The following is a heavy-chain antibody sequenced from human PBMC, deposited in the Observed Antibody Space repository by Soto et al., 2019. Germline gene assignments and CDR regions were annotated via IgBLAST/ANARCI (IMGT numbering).Heavy chain of an antibody. Sequence: ASVKVSCKASGYTFTSYAMHWVRQAPGQRLEWMGWINAGNGNTKYSQKFQGRVTITRDTSASTAYMELSSLRSEDTAVYYCARDLEVGATHYYYYGMDVWGQGTTVTVSS. CDR2: INAGNGNT. CDR1: GYTFTSYA. J-gene: IGHJ6*02. D-gene: IGHD1-26*01. CDR3: ARDLEVGATHYYYYGMDV. V-gene: IGHV1-3*01.